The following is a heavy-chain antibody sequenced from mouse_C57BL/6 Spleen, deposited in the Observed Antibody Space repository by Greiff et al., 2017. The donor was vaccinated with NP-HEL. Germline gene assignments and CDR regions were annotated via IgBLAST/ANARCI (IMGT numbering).Heavy chain of an antibody. V-gene: IGHV1-81*01. CDR2: IYPRSGNT. J-gene: IGHJ4*01. D-gene: IGHD2-4*01. CDR1: GYTFTSYG. Sequence: VKLQESGAELARPGASVKLSCKASGYTFTSYGISWVKQRTGQGLEWIGEIYPRSGNTYYNEKFKGKATLTADKSSSTAYMELRSLTSEDSAVYFCARQGMITRAMDYLGQGTSVTVSS. CDR3: ARQGMITRAMDY.